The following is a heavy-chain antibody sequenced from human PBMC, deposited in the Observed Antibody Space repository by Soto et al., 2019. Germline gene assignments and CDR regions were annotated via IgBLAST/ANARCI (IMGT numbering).Heavy chain of an antibody. CDR1: KG. CDR2: IDWDDDK. J-gene: IGHJ6*02. CDR3: ARVTSVTTGYYYLGTDF. Sequence: KGVGWIRRPPGKALEWLAVIDWDDDKYYSTSLKNRLTISKDTSKNQVVLTMTNMDPVDTATYYCARVTSVTTGYYYLGTDFLGQGTTVIVSS. V-gene: IGHV2-70*01. D-gene: IGHD4-4*01.